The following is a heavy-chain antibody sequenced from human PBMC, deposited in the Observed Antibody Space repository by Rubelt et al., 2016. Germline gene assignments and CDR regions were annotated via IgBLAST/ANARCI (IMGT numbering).Heavy chain of an antibody. V-gene: IGHV4-59*08. CDR3: ARHASLNWFDP. CDR1: GGSISSSY. Sequence: QVQLQESGPGLVRPSETLSLTCTVSGGSISSSYWSWIRQAPGKGLEWIAFIFYCGRVSYNPSLNGRVTISLDRSKNQFTLKLSSVTAADTAVYYCARHASLNWFDPWGQGTLVTVSS. CDR2: IFYCGRV. J-gene: IGHJ5*02.